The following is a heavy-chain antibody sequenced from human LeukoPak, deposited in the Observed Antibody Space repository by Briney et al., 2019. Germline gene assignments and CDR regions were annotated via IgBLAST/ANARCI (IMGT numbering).Heavy chain of an antibody. CDR2: ISSSSSYI. V-gene: IGHV3-21*01. CDR1: GFTFSSYS. J-gene: IGHJ4*02. Sequence: PGGSLRLSCAASGFTFSSYSMNWVRQAPGKGLGWVSSISSSSSYIYYADSVKGRFTISRDNAKNSLYLQMNSLRAEDTAVYYCARDQDDILTGSSHWGQGTLVTVSS. CDR3: ARDQDDILTGSSH. D-gene: IGHD3-9*01.